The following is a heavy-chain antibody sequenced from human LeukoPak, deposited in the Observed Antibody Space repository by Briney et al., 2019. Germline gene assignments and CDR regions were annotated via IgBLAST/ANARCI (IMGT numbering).Heavy chain of an antibody. J-gene: IGHJ4*02. Sequence: GGSLRLSCAASGFTFSSYGMSWVRQAPGKVLEWVSAISGSGGSTYYADSVKGRFTISRDNSKNTLYLQMNSLRAEDTAVYYCAKDSRFGEIHDYWGQGTLVTVSS. CDR2: ISGSGGST. V-gene: IGHV3-23*01. D-gene: IGHD3-10*01. CDR3: AKDSRFGEIHDY. CDR1: GFTFSSYG.